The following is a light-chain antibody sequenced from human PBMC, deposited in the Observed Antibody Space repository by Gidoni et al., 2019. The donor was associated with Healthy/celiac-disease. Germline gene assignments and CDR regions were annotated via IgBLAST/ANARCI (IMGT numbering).Light chain of an antibody. Sequence: QSVLTQPPSASGTPGQRVTISCSGSSSNSGSITVNWYQQLPGTAPKLLIYSNNQRPSGVPDRFAGSKSGTSASLAISGLQSEDAADYYCAAWDDSLNGVVFGGGTKLTVL. J-gene: IGLJ2*01. CDR2: SNN. CDR3: AAWDDSLNGVV. V-gene: IGLV1-44*01. CDR1: SSNSGSIT.